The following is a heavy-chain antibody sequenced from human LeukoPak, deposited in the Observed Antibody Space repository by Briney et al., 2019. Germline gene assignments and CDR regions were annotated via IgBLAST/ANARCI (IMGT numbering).Heavy chain of an antibody. J-gene: IGHJ4*02. Sequence: PSETLSLTCAVYGGSFSGYYWSWIRQPPGKGLEWIGEINHSGSTNYNPSLKSRVTISVDTSMNQFSLKLSSVTAADTAVYYCATGDPAAGTHYFDYWGQGTLVTVSS. D-gene: IGHD6-13*01. CDR1: GGSFSGYY. CDR2: INHSGST. CDR3: ATGDPAAGTHYFDY. V-gene: IGHV4-34*01.